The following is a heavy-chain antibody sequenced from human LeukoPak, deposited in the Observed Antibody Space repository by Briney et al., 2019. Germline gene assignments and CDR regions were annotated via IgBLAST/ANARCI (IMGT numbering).Heavy chain of an antibody. J-gene: IGHJ1*01. D-gene: IGHD3-22*01. V-gene: IGHV3-74*01. Sequence: GSLRLSCAASGFTFSSYWMHRVRQAPGKGLVWVSRIKSDGSTRYADSVKGRFTISRDNAKNTVSLQMNSLRAEDTGVYYCARAPSEIGGYYPEYFRHWGQGTLVTVSP. CDR1: GFTFSSYW. CDR2: IKSDGST. CDR3: ARAPSEIGGYYPEYFRH.